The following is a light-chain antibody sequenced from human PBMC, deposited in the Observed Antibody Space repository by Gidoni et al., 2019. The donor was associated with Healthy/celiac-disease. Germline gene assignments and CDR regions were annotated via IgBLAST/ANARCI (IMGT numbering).Light chain of an antibody. Sequence: IQMTQSPSSLSASVGDRVTITCRASPSISSYLNWYPQKPGKAPKLLIYAASSLQSGAPSRFSCSGSGTDFTLTISSLQPEDFATYYCQQSYSTPPFTFGPGTKVDIK. CDR2: AAS. V-gene: IGKV1-39*01. CDR3: QQSYSTPPFT. J-gene: IGKJ3*01. CDR1: PSISSY.